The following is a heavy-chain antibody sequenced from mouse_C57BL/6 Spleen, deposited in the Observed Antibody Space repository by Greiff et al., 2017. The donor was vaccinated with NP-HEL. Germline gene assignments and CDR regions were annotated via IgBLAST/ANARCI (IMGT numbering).Heavy chain of an antibody. Sequence: VQLQQSGAELARPGASVKLSCKASGYTFTSYGISWVKQRTGQGLEWIGEIYPRSGNTYYNEKFKGKATLTADKSSSTAYMELRSLTSEDSAVYFCARSSYYYGSSYERYYAMDYWGQGTSVTVTS. CDR3: ARSSYYYGSSYERYYAMDY. D-gene: IGHD1-1*01. J-gene: IGHJ4*01. V-gene: IGHV1-81*01. CDR2: IYPRSGNT. CDR1: GYTFTSYG.